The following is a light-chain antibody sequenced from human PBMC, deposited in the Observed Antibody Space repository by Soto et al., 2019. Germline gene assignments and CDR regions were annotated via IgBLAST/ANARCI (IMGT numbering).Light chain of an antibody. J-gene: IGKJ1*01. Sequence: EIVMTQSPATLSVSPGERATLSCRASQSVSSNLAWYQQKPGQAPRLLIYAASTRATGIPARFSGSGSGTEFTLTISSLQSEEFAVYYCQQYNNWPPWTFGQGTKVEIK. CDR1: QSVSSN. CDR3: QQYNNWPPWT. V-gene: IGKV3-15*01. CDR2: AAS.